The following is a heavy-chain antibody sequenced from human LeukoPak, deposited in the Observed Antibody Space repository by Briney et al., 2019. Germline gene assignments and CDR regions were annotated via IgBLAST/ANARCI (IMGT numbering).Heavy chain of an antibody. CDR1: GYTFTSYG. CDR2: ISAYNGDT. Sequence: ASVKVSCKASGYTFTSYGISWVRQAPGQGLEWVGWISAYNGDTNYAQNLQGRVTMTTDTSTSTAYMELRSLRSDDTAVYYCARDRGRTVVTPGPFSSDYWGQGTLVTVSS. CDR3: ARDRGRTVVTPGPFSSDY. J-gene: IGHJ4*02. V-gene: IGHV1-18*01. D-gene: IGHD4-23*01.